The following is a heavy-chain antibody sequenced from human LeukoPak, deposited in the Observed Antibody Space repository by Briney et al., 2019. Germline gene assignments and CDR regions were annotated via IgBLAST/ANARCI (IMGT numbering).Heavy chain of an antibody. D-gene: IGHD2-15*01. V-gene: IGHV3-73*01. CDR3: TRLPGDCSGGSCYSNYFDY. J-gene: IGHJ4*02. Sequence: PGGSLRLSCAASGFTFSGSAMHWVRQASGKGLEWVGRIRSKANSYATAYAASVKGRFTISRDDSKNTGYLQMNSLKTEDTAVYYCTRLPGDCSGGSCYSNYFDYWGQGTLVTVSS. CDR2: IRSKANSYAT. CDR1: GFTFSGSA.